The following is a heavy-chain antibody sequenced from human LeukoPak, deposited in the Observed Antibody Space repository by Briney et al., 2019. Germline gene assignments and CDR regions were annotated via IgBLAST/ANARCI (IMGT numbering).Heavy chain of an antibody. V-gene: IGHV1-69*06. D-gene: IGHD6-13*01. CDR1: GGTFSSYA. CDR3: ARGFNIAAAGTHIDY. CDR2: IIPIFGTA. J-gene: IGHJ4*02. Sequence: ASVKVSCKASGGTFSSYAISWVRQAPGQGLEWMGGIIPIFGTANYAQKFQGRVTITADKSTSTAYMELSSLRSEDTAVYYCARGFNIAAAGTHIDYWGQGTLVTVSS.